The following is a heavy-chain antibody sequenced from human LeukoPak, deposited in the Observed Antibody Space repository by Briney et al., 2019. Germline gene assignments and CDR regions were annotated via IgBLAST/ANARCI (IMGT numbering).Heavy chain of an antibody. CDR2: FDPKEGER. D-gene: IGHD3/OR15-3a*01. J-gene: IGHJ4*02. Sequence: GASAKVSCKVSGDTLTELSMHWVRQAPGKGLEWMGGFDPKEGERVYAQNFQGRFTMTEDTSSGTAYMELNSLRSEDTAVYYCAREGRTGYYFDYWGQGTLVTVSS. CDR3: AREGRTGYYFDY. V-gene: IGHV1-24*01. CDR1: GDTLTELS.